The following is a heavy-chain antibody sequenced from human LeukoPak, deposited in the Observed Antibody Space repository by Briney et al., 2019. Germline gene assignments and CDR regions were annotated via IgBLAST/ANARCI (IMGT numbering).Heavy chain of an antibody. CDR3: AKDLWVGPYCSSTSCYIAY. CDR1: GFTFSRCA. Sequence: GGSLRLSCAASGFTFSRCAMSWVRQAPGKGLEWVSSLSASGSNRYYADSVKGRFTISRDNSKNTLYLQMNSLRAEDTAVYYCAKDLWVGPYCSSTSCYIAYWGQGTLVTVSS. D-gene: IGHD2-2*02. V-gene: IGHV3-23*01. CDR2: LSASGSNR. J-gene: IGHJ4*02.